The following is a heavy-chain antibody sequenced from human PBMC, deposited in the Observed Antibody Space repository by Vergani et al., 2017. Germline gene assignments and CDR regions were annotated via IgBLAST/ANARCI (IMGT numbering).Heavy chain of an antibody. CDR1: GYTFTSYG. CDR3: ARRLIGYCSSTGTYYYYMDV. D-gene: IGHD2-2*01. CDR2: ISGYNGNT. Sequence: QVQLVQSGAEVKKPGASVKVSCKASGYTFTSYGISWVRKAPGQGLEWMGWISGYNGNTNYAQNLQGRFTMTSDTSTSTAYMELRSLRSDDTAVYYCARRLIGYCSSTGTYYYYMDVWGKGTTVTVSS. J-gene: IGHJ6*03. V-gene: IGHV1-18*01.